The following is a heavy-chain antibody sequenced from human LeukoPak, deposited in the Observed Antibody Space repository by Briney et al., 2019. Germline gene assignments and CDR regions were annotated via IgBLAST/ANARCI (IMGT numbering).Heavy chain of an antibody. Sequence: GGSLRLSCAASGFTFSSYAMSWVRQAPGKGLEWVSIISTSGGSTYYADSVKGRFTSSRDNSKNTLYLQMDSLRAEDTAIYYCANEYSKGDVWGQGTTVTVSS. J-gene: IGHJ3*01. CDR1: GFTFSSYA. V-gene: IGHV3-23*01. CDR2: ISTSGGST. CDR3: ANEYSKGDV. D-gene: IGHD4-11*01.